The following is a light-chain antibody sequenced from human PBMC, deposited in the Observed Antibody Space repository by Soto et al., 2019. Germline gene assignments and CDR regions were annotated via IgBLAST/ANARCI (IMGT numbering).Light chain of an antibody. CDR3: SLYARSSIDV. Sequence: QSALTQPPSVSGSPGQSVTSSCTGTSSDVGSYNRVSWYQQPPGTAPKLMIYEVSNRPSGVPDRFSGSKSGNTASLTISGVQAEDDADYYCSLYARSSIDVFGKATKVTV. CDR2: EVS. CDR1: SSDVGSYNR. V-gene: IGLV2-18*01. J-gene: IGLJ1*01.